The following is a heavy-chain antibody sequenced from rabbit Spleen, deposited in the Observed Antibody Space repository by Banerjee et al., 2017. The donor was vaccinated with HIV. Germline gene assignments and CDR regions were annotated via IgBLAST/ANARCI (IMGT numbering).Heavy chain of an antibody. D-gene: IGHD7-1*01. V-gene: IGHV1S40*01. CDR3: AREVEIYTGYVGYGVPNYGMDL. CDR1: GFSFSNNYY. CDR2: IYAGSSGIT. Sequence: QSLEESGGDLVKPGASLTLTCTASGFSFSNNYYMCWVRQAPGKGLEWIACIYAGSSGITYYASWAKGRFTISKTSSTTVTLQMTSLTAADTATYFCAREVEIYTGYVGYGVPNYGMDLWGQGTLVTVS. J-gene: IGHJ6*01.